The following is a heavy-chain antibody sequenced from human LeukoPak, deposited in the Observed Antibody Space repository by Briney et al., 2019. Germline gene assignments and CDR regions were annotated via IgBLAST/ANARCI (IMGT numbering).Heavy chain of an antibody. V-gene: IGHV4-4*07. J-gene: IGHJ6*03. CDR3: ATGRDRYYYYYMDV. CDR1: GGSISSYY. CDR2: IYTSGST. Sequence: SETLSLTCTVSGGSISSYYWSWIRQPAGKGLEWIGRIYTSGSTNYNPSLKSRVTMSVDTSKNQFSLKRSSVTAADTAVYYCATGRDRYYYYYMDVWGKGTTVTVSS.